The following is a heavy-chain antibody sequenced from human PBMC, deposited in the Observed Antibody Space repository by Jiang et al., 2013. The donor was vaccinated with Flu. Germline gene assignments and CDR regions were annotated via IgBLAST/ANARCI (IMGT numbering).Heavy chain of an antibody. V-gene: IGHV4-38-2*02. CDR3: ARLSGFGVVTPFIDN. CDR1: GYSISTDYY. Sequence: KPSETLSLICSVCGYSISTDYYWGWVRQSPGKGLEWIVSMYHSGTTHYNPSLKSRVTISLDTSKNQFSLRLNSVTAADTAVYYCARLSGFGVVTPFIDNWGQGTLVTVSS. J-gene: IGHJ4*02. D-gene: IGHD3-3*01. CDR2: MYHSGTT.